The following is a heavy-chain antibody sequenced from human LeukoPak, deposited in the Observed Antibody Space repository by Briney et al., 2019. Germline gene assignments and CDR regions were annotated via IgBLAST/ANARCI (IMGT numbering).Heavy chain of an antibody. Sequence: ASVKVSCKVSGYTLTELSMHWVRQAPGKGLEWMGGFDPEDGETIYAQKFQGRVTMTEDTSTDTAYMELSSLRSEDTAVYYCAAGIVGAKEVRIYFDYWGQGTLVTVSS. CDR3: AAGIVGAKEVRIYFDY. D-gene: IGHD1-26*01. J-gene: IGHJ4*02. CDR1: GYTLTELS. V-gene: IGHV1-24*01. CDR2: FDPEDGET.